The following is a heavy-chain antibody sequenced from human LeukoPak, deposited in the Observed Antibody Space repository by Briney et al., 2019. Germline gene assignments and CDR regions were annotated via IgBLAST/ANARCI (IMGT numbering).Heavy chain of an antibody. V-gene: IGHV4-4*02. CDR3: ARSEIRPPAFDY. CDR1: GGSISSSNW. CDR2: IHHSGST. D-gene: IGHD5-24*01. Sequence: NSSETLSLTCAVSGGSISSSNWWSWVRQPPGKGLEWIGEIHHSGSTNYNPSLKSRVTISVDKSKSQFSLKLSSVTAADTAVYYCARSEIRPPAFDYWGQGTLVTVSS. J-gene: IGHJ4*02.